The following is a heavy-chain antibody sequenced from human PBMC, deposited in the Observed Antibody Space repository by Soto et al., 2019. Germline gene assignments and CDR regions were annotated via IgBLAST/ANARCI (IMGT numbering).Heavy chain of an antibody. D-gene: IGHD2-2*01. CDR3: AKLAGYCSGNSCHGDYAMDV. CDR1: GGSISSKSYS. V-gene: IGHV4-39*01. Sequence: PSETLSLTCSVSGGSISSKSYSWGWIRQPPGKGLEWIGTFYYSENTYYNPSLKSRVTISVDTSKNQFSLKLSSVTAADTAVYYCAKLAGYCSGNSCHGDYAMDVRGQGTKVTVSS. J-gene: IGHJ6*02. CDR2: FYYSENT.